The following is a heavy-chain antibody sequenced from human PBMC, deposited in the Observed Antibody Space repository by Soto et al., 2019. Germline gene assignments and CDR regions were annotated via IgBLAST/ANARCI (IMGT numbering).Heavy chain of an antibody. Sequence: SVKVSCKASGGTFSSYAISWVRQAPGQGLEWMGGIIPIFGTANYAQKFQGRVTITADESTSTAYMELSSLRSEDTAVYYCARVGIYGDYSHYYGMDVWGQGTTVTVSS. CDR2: IIPIFGTA. V-gene: IGHV1-69*13. D-gene: IGHD4-17*01. J-gene: IGHJ6*02. CDR3: ARVGIYGDYSHYYGMDV. CDR1: GGTFSSYA.